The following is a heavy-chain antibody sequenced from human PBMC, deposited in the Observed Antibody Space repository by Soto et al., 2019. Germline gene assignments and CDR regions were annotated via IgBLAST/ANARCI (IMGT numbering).Heavy chain of an antibody. V-gene: IGHV1-69*13. Sequence: ASVKVSCKASGGTFRSYGISWVRQAPGQGLEWMGGINPVFGTANYAEKIQGRVTIIADESTSTAYMELSTLRSEDTAVYYCVFWDSGDSCKINVAFDIWGQGTMVTV. CDR2: INPVFGTA. J-gene: IGHJ3*02. CDR3: VFWDSGDSCKINVAFDI. CDR1: GGTFRSYG. D-gene: IGHD2-15*01.